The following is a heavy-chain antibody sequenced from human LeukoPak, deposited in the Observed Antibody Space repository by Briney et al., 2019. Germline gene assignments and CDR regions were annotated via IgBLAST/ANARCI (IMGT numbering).Heavy chain of an antibody. Sequence: ASVKVSCKASGYTFTSYDINWVRQATGQGLEWMGWINPNTGGTNYAQKFQGRVTMTRDTSFSTAYMELSRLRSDDTAVYYCAKDVYYFDSSGYSPFDYWGQGTLVTVSS. D-gene: IGHD3-22*01. CDR2: INPNTGGT. V-gene: IGHV1-2*02. J-gene: IGHJ4*02. CDR1: GYTFTSYD. CDR3: AKDVYYFDSSGYSPFDY.